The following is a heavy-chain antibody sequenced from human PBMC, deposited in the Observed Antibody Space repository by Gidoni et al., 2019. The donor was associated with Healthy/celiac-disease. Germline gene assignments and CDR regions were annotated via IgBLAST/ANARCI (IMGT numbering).Heavy chain of an antibody. D-gene: IGHD3-10*01. CDR2: ISSISSSI. Sequence: EVQLVESGGGLVKPGGSLRLSCAASGFTFSSYSMNWVRQAQGKGLEWFSYISSISSSIYYADSVKGRFTISRDNAKNSLYLQMNSLRAEDTAVYYCSRGAMVQGVIGWRPFDYWGQGTLVTVSS. V-gene: IGHV3-21*01. CDR1: GFTFSSYS. J-gene: IGHJ4*02. CDR3: SRGAMVQGVIGWRPFDY.